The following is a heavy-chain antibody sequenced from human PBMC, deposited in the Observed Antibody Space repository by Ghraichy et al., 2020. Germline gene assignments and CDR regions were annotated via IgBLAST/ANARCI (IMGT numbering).Heavy chain of an antibody. J-gene: IGHJ3*02. Sequence: SQTLSLTCSVSGGSIPSSNYYWGWIRQPPGKGLEWIGFLYSSGATYYNPSRRGRVTISVDTSKNQFSLKLSSVTAADTAVYYCARRWKATHAFDIWGQETMVTVSS. CDR1: GGSIPSSNYY. CDR3: ARRWKATHAFDI. CDR2: LYSSGAT. V-gene: IGHV4-39*01. D-gene: IGHD1-1*01.